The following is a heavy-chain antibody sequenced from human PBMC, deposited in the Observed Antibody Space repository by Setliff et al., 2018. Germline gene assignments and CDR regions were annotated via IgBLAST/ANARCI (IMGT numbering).Heavy chain of an antibody. CDR1: GDSISDAS. V-gene: IGHV4-59*01. J-gene: IGHJ4*02. Sequence: CTVSGDSISDASIMAWIRQPPGKGLEFIGYVFYNGAAKYDPSLKSRVTMSVDTSKTQFSLKLNSMTTADTAVYYCARGGTYRYFDYWGQGALVTVSS. CDR3: ARGGTYRYFDY. CDR2: VFYNGAA.